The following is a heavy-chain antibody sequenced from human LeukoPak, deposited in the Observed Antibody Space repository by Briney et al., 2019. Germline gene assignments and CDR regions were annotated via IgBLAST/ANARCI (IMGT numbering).Heavy chain of an antibody. CDR3: AKDGRSSSWYHRDYYYYYYMDV. CDR1: GFTSSSYG. Sequence: GGSLRLSCAASGFTSSSYGMHWVRQAPGKGLEWVAVISYDGSNKYYADSVKGRFTISRDNSKNTLYLQMNSLRAEDTAVYYCAKDGRSSSWYHRDYYYYYYMDVWGKGTTVTVSS. CDR2: ISYDGSNK. D-gene: IGHD6-13*01. J-gene: IGHJ6*03. V-gene: IGHV3-30*18.